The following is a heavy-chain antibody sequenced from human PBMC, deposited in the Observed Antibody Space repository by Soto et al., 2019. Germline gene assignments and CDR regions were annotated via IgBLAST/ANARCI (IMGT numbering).Heavy chain of an antibody. CDR3: ARDRDWNLDY. CDR2: ISTDKGNT. CDR1: GFSFTTYG. J-gene: IGHJ4*02. D-gene: IGHD2-21*02. V-gene: IGHV1-18*01. Sequence: ASVKVSCKASGFSFTTYGMTWVRQAPGQGLEWMGWISTDKGNTKYAQNFQSRATLTTDTSTSTAYMELRSLRSDDTAVYYCARDRDWNLDYWGQGTLVTVSS.